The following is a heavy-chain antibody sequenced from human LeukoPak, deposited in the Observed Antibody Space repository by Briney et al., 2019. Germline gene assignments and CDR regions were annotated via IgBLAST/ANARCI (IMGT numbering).Heavy chain of an antibody. V-gene: IGHV3-30*02. CDR1: GFTFSSYG. CDR3: AKDGYPLSYYYYYMDV. CDR2: IRYDGSNK. Sequence: GGSLRLSCAASGFTFSSYGMHWVRQAPGKGLEWVAFIRYDGSNKYYADSVKGRFTISRDNSKNTLYLQMNSLRAEDTAVYYCAKDGYPLSYYYYYMDVWGKGTTVTISS. J-gene: IGHJ6*03. D-gene: IGHD5-18*01.